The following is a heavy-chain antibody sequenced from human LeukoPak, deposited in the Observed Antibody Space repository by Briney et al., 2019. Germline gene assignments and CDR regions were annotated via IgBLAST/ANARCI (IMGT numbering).Heavy chain of an antibody. D-gene: IGHD3-22*01. CDR1: GFTFISYS. Sequence: GGSLRLSCAASGFTFISYSMSWARQAPGKGLEWVSSISSGSSYIYYADSVNGRFTISRDNARNSLYLLMNSLRAEDTAIYYCARDRGSDTSGYEGFDYWGQGTLVTVSS. V-gene: IGHV3-21*01. CDR2: ISSGSSYI. J-gene: IGHJ4*02. CDR3: ARDRGSDTSGYEGFDY.